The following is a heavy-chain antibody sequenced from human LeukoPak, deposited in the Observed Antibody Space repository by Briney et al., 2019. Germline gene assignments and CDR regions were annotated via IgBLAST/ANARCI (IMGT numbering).Heavy chain of an antibody. CDR2: IWSDATNQ. CDR1: GFTFSHYG. CDR3: AKDAQRGFASSNSLPH. J-gene: IGHJ4*02. V-gene: IGHV3-33*06. D-gene: IGHD4-11*01. Sequence: GGSLRLSCEASGFTFSHYGMHWVRQAPGKGLEWVAVIWSDATNQFYADSVKGRFTISRDNFKNTVSLQMNSLRAEDTAVYYCAKDAQRGFASSNSLPHWGQGSLVTVSS.